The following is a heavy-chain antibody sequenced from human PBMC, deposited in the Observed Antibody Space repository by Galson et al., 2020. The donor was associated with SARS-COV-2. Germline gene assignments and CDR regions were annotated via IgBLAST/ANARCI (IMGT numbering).Heavy chain of an antibody. Sequence: SVKVTCEAAGGTNNRYAISWVRQPPGQGLDWMGGIIPIFGTANYAQKFQGRVTITADESTSTAYMELSSLRSEDTAVYYCARIIDSSGWYAWEWGHGTLVTVSA. CDR2: IIPIFGTA. V-gene: IGHV1-69*13. CDR1: GGTNNRYA. CDR3: ARIIDSSGWYAWE. D-gene: IGHD6-19*01. J-gene: IGHJ4*01.